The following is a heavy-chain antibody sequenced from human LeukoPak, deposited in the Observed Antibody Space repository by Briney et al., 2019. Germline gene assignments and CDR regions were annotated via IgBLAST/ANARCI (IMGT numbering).Heavy chain of an antibody. Sequence: PRRSLRLSCTLSRLTLRSYWMNWVRQAPGTGLWWVVNINAGGKEIRSVDSVKGRSSISRDNAKNSLNSQIGSLTVEDTSVYYCMCWGADNHWGQGTLVTVPS. CDR1: RLTLRSYW. V-gene: IGHV3-7*01. J-gene: IGHJ5*02. D-gene: IGHD7-27*01. CDR2: INAGGKEI. CDR3: MCWGADNH.